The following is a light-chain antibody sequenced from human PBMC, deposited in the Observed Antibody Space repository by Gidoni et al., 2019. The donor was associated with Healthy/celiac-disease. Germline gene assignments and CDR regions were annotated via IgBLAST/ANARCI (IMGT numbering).Light chain of an antibody. CDR2: GAS. V-gene: IGKV3-15*01. CDR1: QSVSSN. Sequence: EIVMTQSPATLSLSTGESATLSCRASQSVSSNLAWYQQKPGQAPRLLIYGASTRATGIPARFSGSGSGTEFTLTISSLQSEDFAVYYCQQYNNWWTFGQGTKVEIK. J-gene: IGKJ1*01. CDR3: QQYNNWWT.